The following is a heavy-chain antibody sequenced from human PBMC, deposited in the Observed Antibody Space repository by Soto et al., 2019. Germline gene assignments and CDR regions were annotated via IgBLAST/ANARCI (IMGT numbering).Heavy chain of an antibody. CDR3: ARDDYYI. J-gene: IGHJ3*02. Sequence: ASVKVSCTDSGYTFTIYAMHWVRQAPGQRLEWMGWINAGNGNRKYSQKFQGRVTITRDTSASTAYMELSSLRSEDTAVYYCARDDYYIWGQGTMVTVSS. D-gene: IGHD3-16*01. CDR1: GYTFTIYA. V-gene: IGHV1-3*01. CDR2: INAGNGNR.